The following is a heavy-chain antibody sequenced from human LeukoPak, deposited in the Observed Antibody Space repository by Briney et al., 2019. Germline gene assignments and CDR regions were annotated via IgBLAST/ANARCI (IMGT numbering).Heavy chain of an antibody. Sequence: GGSLRLSCAASRFTFSSYAMSWVRQAPGKGLEGVSAISGSGGSTYYADSVTGRFTISRDNSKNTLYLKINSLRAEDTAVYYCAKDRVGASHDAFDIWGQGTMVTVSS. D-gene: IGHD1-26*01. J-gene: IGHJ3*02. CDR2: ISGSGGST. V-gene: IGHV3-23*01. CDR1: RFTFSSYA. CDR3: AKDRVGASHDAFDI.